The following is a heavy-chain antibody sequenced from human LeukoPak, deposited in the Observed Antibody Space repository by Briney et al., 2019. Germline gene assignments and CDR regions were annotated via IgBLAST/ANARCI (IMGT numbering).Heavy chain of an antibody. Sequence: GGSLRLSCEASGFTFRNYWMTWVRQAPGKGLEWVANIKADGSQTYYMKSLKGRVTVSRDNARNSLLLQLGSLRADDTGVYYCARASLGGRDYHLDYWGQGTLVTVSS. D-gene: IGHD4/OR15-4a*01. V-gene: IGHV3-7*01. CDR3: ARASLGGRDYHLDY. CDR2: IKADGSQT. CDR1: GFTFRNYW. J-gene: IGHJ4*02.